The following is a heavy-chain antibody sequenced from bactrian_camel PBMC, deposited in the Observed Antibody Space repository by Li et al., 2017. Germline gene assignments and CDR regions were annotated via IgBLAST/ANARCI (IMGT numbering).Heavy chain of an antibody. CDR1: GYTYGDGVGDGVYC. D-gene: IGHD2*01. V-gene: IGHV3S53*01. Sequence: HVQLVESGGGSVQTGGSLSLACALGGYTYGDGVGDGVYCLAWFRQAPGKEREAVASMYTGGGTNYAGSVEGRFTVSRDSAKNTMYLQMNSLKPEDTALYSCEADARRGGYCPSFLHGPGTQVTVS. CDR2: MYTGGGT. J-gene: IGHJ4*01.